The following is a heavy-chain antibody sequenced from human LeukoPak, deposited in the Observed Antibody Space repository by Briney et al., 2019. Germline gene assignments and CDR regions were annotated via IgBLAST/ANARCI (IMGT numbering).Heavy chain of an antibody. CDR2: IYPGDSDT. V-gene: IGHV5-51*01. D-gene: IGHD4-17*01. CDR1: GYSFTSYW. Sequence: GESLKISCKGSGYSFTSYWIGWVRQMPGKGLEWMGIIYPGDSDTRYSPSFQGQVTISADKSISTAYLQWSSLKASDTAVYYCAGSETTGLYGMDVWGKGTTVTVSS. CDR3: AGSETTGLYGMDV. J-gene: IGHJ6*04.